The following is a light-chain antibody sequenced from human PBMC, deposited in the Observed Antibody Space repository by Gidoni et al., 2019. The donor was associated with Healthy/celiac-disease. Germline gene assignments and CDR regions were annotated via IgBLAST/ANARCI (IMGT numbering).Light chain of an antibody. Sequence: EIVLTQSPATLSLSPGERATLSCRASQSVSSYSAWYQQKPGQAPRLLIYDASNRATGIPARFSGSGSGTDFTLTIRSLEPEDFAVYYCQQRSNWPPWTFGQGTKVEIK. J-gene: IGKJ1*01. CDR3: QQRSNWPPWT. CDR2: DAS. V-gene: IGKV3-11*01. CDR1: QSVSSY.